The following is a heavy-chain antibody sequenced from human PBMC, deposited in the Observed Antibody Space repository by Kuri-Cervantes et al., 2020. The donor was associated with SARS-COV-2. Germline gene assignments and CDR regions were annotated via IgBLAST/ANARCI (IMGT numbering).Heavy chain of an antibody. CDR2: ISYDGSNK. D-gene: IGHD6-6*01. J-gene: IGHJ6*02. Sequence: GESLKISCAASGFTFSSYGMHWVRQAPGKGLEWVAVISYDGSNKYYADSVKGRFTISRDNSKNTLYLQMNSLRAEGTAVYYCAKGGAARPDPYYYYGMDGWGQGTTVTVSS. V-gene: IGHV3-30*18. CDR3: AKGGAARPDPYYYYGMDG. CDR1: GFTFSSYG.